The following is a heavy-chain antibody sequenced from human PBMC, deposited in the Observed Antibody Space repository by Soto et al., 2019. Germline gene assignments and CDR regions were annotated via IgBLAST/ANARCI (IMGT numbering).Heavy chain of an antibody. Sequence: EVQLVESGGGLVQPGRSLRLSCAASGFTFDDYAMHWVRQAPGKGLEWVSGISWNSGSIGYADSVKGRFTISRDNAKNSLYLQMNSLRAEDTALYYCAKGVATLSSWFDPWGQGTLVTVSS. D-gene: IGHD5-12*01. CDR3: AKGVATLSSWFDP. J-gene: IGHJ5*02. CDR1: GFTFDDYA. V-gene: IGHV3-9*01. CDR2: ISWNSGSI.